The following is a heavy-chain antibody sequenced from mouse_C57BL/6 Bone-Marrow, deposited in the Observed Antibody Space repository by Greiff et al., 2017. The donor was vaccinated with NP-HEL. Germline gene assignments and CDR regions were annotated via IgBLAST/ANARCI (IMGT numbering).Heavy chain of an antibody. D-gene: IGHD1-1*01. V-gene: IGHV1-50*01. Sequence: QVQLQQPGAELVKPGASVKLSCKASGYTFTSYWMQWVKQRPGQGLEWIGEIDPSDSYTNYNQKFKGKATLTVDTSSSTAYMQLSSLTSEDSAVYYCASPYCGNWYFDVWGTGTTVTVSS. CDR1: GYTFTSYW. J-gene: IGHJ1*03. CDR2: IDPSDSYT. CDR3: ASPYCGNWYFDV.